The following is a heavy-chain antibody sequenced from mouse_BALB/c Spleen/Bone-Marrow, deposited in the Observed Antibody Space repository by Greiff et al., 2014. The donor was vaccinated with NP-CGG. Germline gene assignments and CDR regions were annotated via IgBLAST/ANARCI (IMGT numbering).Heavy chain of an antibody. J-gene: IGHJ2*01. D-gene: IGHD4-1*01. CDR3: ARRLTGTLYFDY. Sequence: VQVVESGAELVRPGTSVKVSCKASGYAFTNYLIEWVKQRPGKGLEWIGVINPGSGATNYNENFKGKATLTADKSSSTPYMQLSSLTSDDSAVYFCARRLTGTLYFDYWGQGTTLTVSS. CDR2: INPGSGAT. CDR1: GYAFTNYL. V-gene: IGHV1-54*03.